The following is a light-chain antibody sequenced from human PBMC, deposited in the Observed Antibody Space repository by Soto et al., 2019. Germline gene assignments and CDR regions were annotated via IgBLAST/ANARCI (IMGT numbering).Light chain of an antibody. J-gene: IGLJ2*01. CDR1: SSDVGSYNL. CDR2: EGS. Sequence: QSVLTQHASVSGSPGQSITISCTGTSSDVGSYNLVSWYQQHPGKAPKLMIYEGSKRPSGVSNRFSGSKSGNTASLTISGLQAEDEADYYCCSYAGSRGLVFGGGTKLTVL. V-gene: IGLV2-23*01. CDR3: CSYAGSRGLV.